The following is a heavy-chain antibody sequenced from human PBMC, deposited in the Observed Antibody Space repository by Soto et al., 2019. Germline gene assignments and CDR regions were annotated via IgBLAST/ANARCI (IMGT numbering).Heavy chain of an antibody. D-gene: IGHD5-18*01. CDR2: ISYDGNNK. Sequence: QVQLVESGGGVVQPGRSQRLSCSASGFIFNNYNIHWVRQAPGKGLEWVTIISYDGNNKYYAASVKGRFTVSRDNSNTTVYIQMNSLRGDDKAIYYCARGSGLLWLRGRSGVDVWGQGTTVTVSS. J-gene: IGHJ6*02. CDR1: GFIFNNYN. CDR3: ARGSGLLWLRGRSGVDV. V-gene: IGHV3-30-3*01.